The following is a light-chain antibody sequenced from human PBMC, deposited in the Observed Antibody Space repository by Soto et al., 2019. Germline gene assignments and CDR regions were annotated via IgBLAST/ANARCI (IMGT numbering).Light chain of an antibody. CDR3: QQRAGWPPALT. Sequence: EIVLTQSPGTLSFSPGERATLSCRASQSVSSKYLAWYQQKPGQAPRLLIYGASSRATGIPDRFSGSGSGTDFTLTISSLEPEDFAVYFCQQRAGWPPALTFGGGTKVDI. CDR1: QSVSSKY. V-gene: IGKV3-20*01. J-gene: IGKJ4*01. CDR2: GAS.